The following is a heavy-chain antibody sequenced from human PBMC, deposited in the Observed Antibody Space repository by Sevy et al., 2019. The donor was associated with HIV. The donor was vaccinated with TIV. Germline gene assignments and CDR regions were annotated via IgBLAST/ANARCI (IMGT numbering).Heavy chain of an antibody. D-gene: IGHD3-22*01. V-gene: IGHV1-69*13. CDR3: ARVGRDYYDSSPFNYYYGMDV. CDR1: GGTFSSYA. J-gene: IGHJ6*02. CDR2: IIPIFGTA. Sequence: ASLKVSCKASGGTFSSYAISWVRQAPGQGLEWMGGIIPIFGTANYAQKFQGRVTITADESTSTAYMELSSLRSEDTAVYYCARVGRDYYDSSPFNYYYGMDVWGQGTTVTVSS.